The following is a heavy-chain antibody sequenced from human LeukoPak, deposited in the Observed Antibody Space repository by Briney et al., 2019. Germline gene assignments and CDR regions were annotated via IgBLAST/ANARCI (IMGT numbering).Heavy chain of an antibody. CDR2: INPSGGST. CDR3: ARDTYYYDSSGYYYYYYYMDV. Sequence: ASVKVSCKASGHTFTSYYMHWVRQAPGQGLEWMGIINPSGGSTSYAQKFQGRVTMTRDMSTSTVYMELSSLRSEDTAVYYCARDTYYYDSSGYYYYYYYMDVWGKGTTVTVSS. J-gene: IGHJ6*03. V-gene: IGHV1-46*01. CDR1: GHTFTSYY. D-gene: IGHD3-22*01.